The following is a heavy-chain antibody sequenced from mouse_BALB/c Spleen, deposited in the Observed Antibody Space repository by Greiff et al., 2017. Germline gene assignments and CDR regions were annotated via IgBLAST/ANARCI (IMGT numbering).Heavy chain of an antibody. CDR2: IDPANGNT. V-gene: IGHV14-3*02. Sequence: EVQLQQSGAELVKPGASVKLSCTASGFTFKDSYMHWVKQRPEQGLEWIGRIDPANGNTKYDPKFQSKATITADTSSNTAYLQLSSLTSEDTAVYYCARSLAFEGGGAGTTVTVSS. CDR1: GFTFKDSY. J-gene: IGHJ1*01. CDR3: ARSLAFEG.